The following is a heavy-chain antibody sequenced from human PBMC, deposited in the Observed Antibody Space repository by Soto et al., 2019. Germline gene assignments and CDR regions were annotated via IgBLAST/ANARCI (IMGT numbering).Heavy chain of an antibody. CDR1: GYTFTGYY. CDR3: SRFSRSSWYGRGQHPYYFDF. V-gene: IGHV1-2*04. J-gene: IGHJ4*02. D-gene: IGHD6-13*01. Sequence: GASVKVSCKASGYTFTGYYMHWVRQAPGQGLEWMGWINPNSGGTNYAQKFQGWVTMTRDTSISTAYMELSRLRSDDTAVYYCSRFSRSSWYGRGQHPYYFDFSGQGTLVTVPS. CDR2: INPNSGGT.